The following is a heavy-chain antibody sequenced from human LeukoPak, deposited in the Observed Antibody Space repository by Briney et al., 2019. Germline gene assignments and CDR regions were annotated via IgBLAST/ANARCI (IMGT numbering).Heavy chain of an antibody. CDR1: GFTFSSAW. CDR3: TRDYSYAMAV. D-gene: IGHD2-21*01. V-gene: IGHV3-74*01. J-gene: IGHJ6*02. Sequence: GGSLRLSCADSGFTFSSAWMHWVRQTPGKGLVWVSRINSDGSSTNYADSVKGRFTISRDNAKNMVNLQMNSLRAEDTAIYYCTRDYSYAMAVWGQGTTVTVSS. CDR2: INSDGSST.